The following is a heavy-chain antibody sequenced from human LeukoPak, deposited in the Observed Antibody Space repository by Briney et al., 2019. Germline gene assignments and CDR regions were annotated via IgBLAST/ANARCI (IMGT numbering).Heavy chain of an antibody. J-gene: IGHJ5*02. D-gene: IGHD3-10*01. CDR2: IDHSGST. Sequence: SETLSLTCAVYGGSFSGYYWSWIRQPPGKGLEWIGEIDHSGSTNYNPSLKSRVTISVDTSKNQFSLKLSSVTAADTAVYYCAREWMVRGVIKYNWFDPWGQGTLVTVSS. V-gene: IGHV4-34*01. CDR3: AREWMVRGVIKYNWFDP. CDR1: GGSFSGYY.